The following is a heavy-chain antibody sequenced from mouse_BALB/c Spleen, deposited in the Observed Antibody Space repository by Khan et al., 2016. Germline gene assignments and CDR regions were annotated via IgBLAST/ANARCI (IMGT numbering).Heavy chain of an antibody. V-gene: IGHV9-3-1*01. J-gene: IGHJ1*01. CDR1: GYTFTNYG. D-gene: IGHD1-1*02. Sequence: QIQLVQSGPELKKPGKTVKISCKASGYTFTNYGMNWVKQAPGKGLKWMGWINTYSGEPTYADDFKGRFAFSLETSASTAYLQINNLKNEDTATXFYAGYRYYSGGDRYFDDWGAGTTVTVSS. CDR2: INTYSGEP. CDR3: AGYRYYSGGDRYFDD.